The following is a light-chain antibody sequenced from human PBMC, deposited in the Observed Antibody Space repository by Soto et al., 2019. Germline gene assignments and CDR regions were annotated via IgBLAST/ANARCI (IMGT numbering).Light chain of an antibody. Sequence: IVMTQSPATLSVSPGETATLSCRASQTLNTTLAWYQQKPGQAPRLLIYGTSTRAANIPARFSGSGCGTEFTLTISSLQSEDFAVYYCQQYNNWPPGYTFGQGTKLEI. CDR3: QQYNNWPPGYT. CDR2: GTS. J-gene: IGKJ2*01. V-gene: IGKV3-15*01. CDR1: QTLNTT.